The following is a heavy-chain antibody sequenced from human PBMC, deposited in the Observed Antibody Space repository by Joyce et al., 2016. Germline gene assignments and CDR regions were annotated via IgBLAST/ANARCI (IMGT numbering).Heavy chain of an antibody. J-gene: IGHJ4*02. D-gene: IGHD1-1*01. CDR2: ISASGGAS. CDR1: GFTFSTYS. CDR3: AKEKSRWERLPDFDS. Sequence: EVQLLESGGGLVQPGGSLRLCCEGSGFTFSTYSINWVRQAPGKGLEWVSGISASGGASFYADSVKGRFTISRDNSRSTLYLQMNSLRGEDTAIYYCAKEKSRWERLPDFDSWGQGTLVTVSS. V-gene: IGHV3-23*01.